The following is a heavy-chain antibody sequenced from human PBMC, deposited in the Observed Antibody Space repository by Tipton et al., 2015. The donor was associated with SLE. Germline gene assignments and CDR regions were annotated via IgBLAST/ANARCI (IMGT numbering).Heavy chain of an antibody. CDR3: ARERSSTPYYYYYMDV. Sequence: TLSLTCTVSGGSISGYYWSWIRQPPGKGLEWIGYIYYSGSTNYNPSLKSRVTISVDTSKNQFSLKLSSVTAADTAVYYCARERSSTPYYYYYMDVWGKGTTVTVSS. V-gene: IGHV4-59*01. J-gene: IGHJ6*03. D-gene: IGHD2-2*01. CDR1: GGSISGYY. CDR2: IYYSGST.